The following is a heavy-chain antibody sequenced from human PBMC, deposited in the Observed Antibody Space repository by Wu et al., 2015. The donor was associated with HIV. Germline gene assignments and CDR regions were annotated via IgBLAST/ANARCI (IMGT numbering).Heavy chain of an antibody. J-gene: IGHJ4*02. CDR3: ARGLYYYDSSGSSFDY. V-gene: IGHV1-2*02. CDR2: INPNSGGT. Sequence: QVQLVQSGAEVKKPGASVKVSCKASGYTFTGYYMHWVRQAPGQGLEWMGWINPNSGGTNYAQKFQGRVTMTRDTSISTAYMELSRLRSDDTAVYYCARGLYYYDSSGSSFDYWGQGTLVTVSS. CDR1: GYTFTGYY. D-gene: IGHD3-22*01.